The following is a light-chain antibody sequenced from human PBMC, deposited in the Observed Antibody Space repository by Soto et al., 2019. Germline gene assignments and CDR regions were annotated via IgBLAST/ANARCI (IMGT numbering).Light chain of an antibody. Sequence: DIQMTQSPSSLSASVGDRVTITCRASQTISGYLNWYQQKPGKAPELLIYAASYLGNGVPSRFSGSGSGTEFTLTISSLQPDDFATYYCQQYNSYSLWTFGQGTKVDI. CDR1: QTISGY. CDR2: AAS. V-gene: IGKV1-5*01. CDR3: QQYNSYSLWT. J-gene: IGKJ1*01.